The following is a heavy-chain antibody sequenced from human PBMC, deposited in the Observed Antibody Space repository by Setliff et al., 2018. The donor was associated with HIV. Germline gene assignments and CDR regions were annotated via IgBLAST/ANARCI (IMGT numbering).Heavy chain of an antibody. J-gene: IGHJ4*02. CDR3: MRGTGPGAYLWDY. D-gene: IGHD3-10*01. CDR2: INADNDNT. Sequence: ASVKVSCKASGYSFNRNAIHWVRQAPGQRLEWMGLINADNDNTKYSQKFQGRVTITRDTSASTAYMELSNLRSEDTAVYYCMRGTGPGAYLWDYWGQGTLVTAPQ. V-gene: IGHV1-3*01. CDR1: GYSFNRNA.